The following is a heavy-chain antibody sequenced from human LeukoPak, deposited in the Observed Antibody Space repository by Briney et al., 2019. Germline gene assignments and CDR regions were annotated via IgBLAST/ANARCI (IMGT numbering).Heavy chain of an antibody. V-gene: IGHV4-59*01. J-gene: IGHJ4*02. CDR1: GGSITNFY. CDR2: IYYSGTT. Sequence: SETLSLTCTVSGGSITNFYGGWIRQSPGKGLELIGYIYYSGTTNYSPSLKSRVSISVDTSKKQFSLKLSSVTAADTAVYYCARVRDGYNVVFDYWGQGTLVTVSS. D-gene: IGHD5-24*01. CDR3: ARVRDGYNVVFDY.